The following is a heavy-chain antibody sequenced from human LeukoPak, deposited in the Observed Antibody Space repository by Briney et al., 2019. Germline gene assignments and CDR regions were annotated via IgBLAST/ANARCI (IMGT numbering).Heavy chain of an antibody. J-gene: IGHJ6*02. CDR3: ARDFEVSQADYYYYYGMDV. CDR2: ISSSGSTI. CDR1: GFNFSDYY. V-gene: IGHV3-11*04. D-gene: IGHD3-9*01. Sequence: GGSLRLSCAASGFNFSDYYMSWIRQAPGKGLEWVSYISSSGSTIYYADSVKGRFTISRDNAKNSLYLQMNSLRAEDTAVYYCARDFEVSQADYYYYYGMDVWGQGTTVTVSS.